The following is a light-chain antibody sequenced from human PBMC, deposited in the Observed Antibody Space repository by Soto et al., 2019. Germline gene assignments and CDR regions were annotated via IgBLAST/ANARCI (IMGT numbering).Light chain of an antibody. J-gene: IGLJ3*02. CDR2: DAS. V-gene: IGLV7-46*01. CDR1: TGDVTSAHY. Sequence: QAVVTQEPSLTVSPGGTVTLTCGSSTGDVTSAHYPSWLQQQPGHAPKTLIYDASNKHSWTPARFSGSLLGGKAALTRSGAQPEDEADYYCFLSYSGTNWVFGGGTKLTVL. CDR3: FLSYSGTNWV.